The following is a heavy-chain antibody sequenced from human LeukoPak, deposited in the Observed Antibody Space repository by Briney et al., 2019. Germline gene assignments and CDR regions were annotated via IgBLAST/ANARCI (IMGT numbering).Heavy chain of an antibody. CDR1: GGSISSYY. CDR3: AREGSHYYFDY. V-gene: IGHV4-59*12. CDR2: IYYSGST. Sequence: PSETLSLTCTVSGGSISSYYWSWIRQPPGKGLEWIGYIYYSGSTYYNPSLKSRVTISVDTSKNQFSLKLSSVTAADTAVYYCAREGSHYYFDYWGQGTLVTVSS. D-gene: IGHD2-15*01. J-gene: IGHJ4*02.